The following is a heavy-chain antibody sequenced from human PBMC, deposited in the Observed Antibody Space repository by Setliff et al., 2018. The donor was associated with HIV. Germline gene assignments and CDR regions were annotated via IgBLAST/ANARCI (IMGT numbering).Heavy chain of an antibody. J-gene: IGHJ3*01. CDR2: IYPDDSDI. V-gene: IGHV5-51*01. CDR1: GYSFTSYW. Sequence: PGESPKISCKGSGYSFTSYWIGWVRQMPGKGLEWMGIIYPDDSDIRYNPSFQNQITISADKSIATAYLQLNNLKASDTATYYCARRDGRSMNAFQIWGPGTMVTVSS. D-gene: IGHD2-21*01. CDR3: ARRDGRSMNAFQI.